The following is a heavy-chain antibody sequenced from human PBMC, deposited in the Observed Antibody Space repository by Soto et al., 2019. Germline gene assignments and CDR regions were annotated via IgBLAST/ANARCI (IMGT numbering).Heavy chain of an antibody. CDR3: ARDVDFSSTSCSHTGNLFDP. J-gene: IGHJ5*02. Sequence: QVQLVQSGAEVKKPGSSVKVSCKASGGTFSSYAISWVRQAPGQGLEWMGGIIPIFGTANYEQKFQGRVTITADEYTSRAYMELSSLRSEDTDVYYCARDVDFSSTSCSHTGNLFDPWGQGTLVTVT. CDR2: IIPIFGTA. CDR1: GGTFSSYA. D-gene: IGHD2-2*01. V-gene: IGHV1-69*01.